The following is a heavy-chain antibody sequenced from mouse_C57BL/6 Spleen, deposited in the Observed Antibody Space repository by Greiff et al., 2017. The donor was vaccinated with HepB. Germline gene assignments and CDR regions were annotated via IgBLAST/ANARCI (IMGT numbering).Heavy chain of an antibody. CDR1: GYTFTSYW. CDR2: IDPSDSET. Sequence: VQLQQPGAELVRPGSSVKLSCKASGYTFTSYWMHWVKQRPIQGLEWIGNIDPSDSETHYNQKFKDKATLTVDKSSSTAYMQRSSLTSEDSAVYYCARGTHWDRDFDYWGQGTTLTVSS. CDR3: ARGTHWDRDFDY. V-gene: IGHV1-52*01. D-gene: IGHD4-1*01. J-gene: IGHJ2*01.